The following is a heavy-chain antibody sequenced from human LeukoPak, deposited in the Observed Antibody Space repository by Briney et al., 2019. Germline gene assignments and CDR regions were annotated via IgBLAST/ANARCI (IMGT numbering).Heavy chain of an antibody. CDR2: IWYDGSNK. CDR1: GFTFSSYG. J-gene: IGHJ4*02. Sequence: GSLRLSCAASGFTFSSYGMHWVRQAPGKGLEWVAVIWYDGSNKYYADSVKGRFTISRDNSKNTLYLQMNSLRAEDTAVCYCARDAYGDYSLDYWGQGTLVTVSS. CDR3: ARDAYGDYSLDY. V-gene: IGHV3-33*01. D-gene: IGHD4-17*01.